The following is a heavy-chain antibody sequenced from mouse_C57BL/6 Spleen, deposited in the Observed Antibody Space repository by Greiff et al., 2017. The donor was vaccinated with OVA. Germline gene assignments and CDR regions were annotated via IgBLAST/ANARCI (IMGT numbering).Heavy chain of an antibody. CDR3: TRPVYSNYGFAY. D-gene: IGHD2-5*01. CDR1: GFTFSDAW. CDR2: IRNKANNHAT. Sequence: EVKLLESGGGLVQPGGSMKLSCAASGFTFSDAWMDWVRQSPEKGLEWVAEIRNKANNHATYYAESVKGRFTISRDDSKSSVYLQMNSLRAEDTGIYYCTRPVYSNYGFAYWGQGTLVTVSA. J-gene: IGHJ3*01. V-gene: IGHV6-6*01.